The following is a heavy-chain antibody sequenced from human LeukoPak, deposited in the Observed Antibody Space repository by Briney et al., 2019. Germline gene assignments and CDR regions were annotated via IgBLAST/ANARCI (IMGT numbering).Heavy chain of an antibody. Sequence: PGGSLRLSCVASGFTFSSYWMSWVRQAPGKGLEWVANIKQDGSEKYYVDSMKGRFTISRDNAKNSLYLQMNSLRAEDTAVYYCARALYSSGYFDYWGQGTLVTVSS. D-gene: IGHD5-18*01. J-gene: IGHJ4*02. CDR3: ARALYSSGYFDY. CDR1: GFTFSSYW. CDR2: IKQDGSEK. V-gene: IGHV3-7*01.